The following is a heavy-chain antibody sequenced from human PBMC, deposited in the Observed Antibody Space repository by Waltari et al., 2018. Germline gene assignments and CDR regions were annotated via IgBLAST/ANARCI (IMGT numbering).Heavy chain of an antibody. CDR3: ARGRGYSYGRDFDY. CDR2: IYYSGST. Sequence: QVQLQESGPGLVKPSETLSLTCTVSGGSISSYYWSWIRQPPGKGLEWIGYIYYSGSTNYNPSLKSRVTISVDTSKNQFSLKLSSVTAADTAVYYCARGRGYSYGRDFDYWGQGTLVTVSS. V-gene: IGHV4-59*01. CDR1: GGSISSYY. J-gene: IGHJ4*02. D-gene: IGHD5-18*01.